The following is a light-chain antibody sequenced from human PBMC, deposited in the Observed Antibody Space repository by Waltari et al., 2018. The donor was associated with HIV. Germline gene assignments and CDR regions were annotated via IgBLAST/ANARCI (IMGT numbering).Light chain of an antibody. J-gene: IGKJ2*01. CDR2: GAS. CDR3: QQYNNWPRT. CDR1: QSVSDN. Sequence: EIVMTQSPATLSVSPGARATLSCRASQSVSDNLAWYQQKPGQPPRLLIYGASTRATDIPARFSGSGSGTEFTLTISSLHSEDFAVYHCQQYNNWPRTFVQGTKLETK. V-gene: IGKV3-15*01.